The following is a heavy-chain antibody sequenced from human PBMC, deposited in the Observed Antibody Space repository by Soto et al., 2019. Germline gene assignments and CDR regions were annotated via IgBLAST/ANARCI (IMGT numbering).Heavy chain of an antibody. Sequence: QVQLVESGGGVVQPGRSLRLSCAASGFSFSSYGMHWVRQAPGKGLEWVAVISYDVTNKYYADSVKGRFTISRDNSKNTLYLQMNSLRAEDTAVYYCAKDIRIAVAGTDYFDSWGQGTLVTVSS. CDR2: ISYDVTNK. CDR1: GFSFSSYG. V-gene: IGHV3-30*18. J-gene: IGHJ4*02. CDR3: AKDIRIAVAGTDYFDS. D-gene: IGHD6-19*01.